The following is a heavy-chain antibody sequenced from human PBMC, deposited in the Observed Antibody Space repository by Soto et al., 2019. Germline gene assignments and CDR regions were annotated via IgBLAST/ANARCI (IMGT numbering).Heavy chain of an antibody. D-gene: IGHD3-22*01. CDR1: GGSISGGGYY. CDR3: ARVGITMIDYYFDY. Sequence: PSETLSLTCTVSGGSISGGGYYWSWIRQHPGKGLEWIGYIYYSGSTYYNPSLKSRVTISVDTSKNQFSLKLSSVTAADTAVYYCARVGITMIDYYFDYWGQGTLVTVSS. J-gene: IGHJ4*02. CDR2: IYYSGST. V-gene: IGHV4-31*02.